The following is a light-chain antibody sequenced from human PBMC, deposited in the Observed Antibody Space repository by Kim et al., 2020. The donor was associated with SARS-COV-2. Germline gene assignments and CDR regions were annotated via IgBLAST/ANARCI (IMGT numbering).Light chain of an antibody. J-gene: IGKJ2*01. V-gene: IGKV1-5*01. CDR2: DAS. Sequence: DIQMTQSPSTLSASVGDRVTLTCRASQSINTWLAWYQKKPGKAPKLLIYDASSLETGVPSRFSGSGSGTELTLTISGLQPDDFATYYCQQYNSYSEYTFGQGTKLEI. CDR1: QSINTW. CDR3: QQYNSYSEYT.